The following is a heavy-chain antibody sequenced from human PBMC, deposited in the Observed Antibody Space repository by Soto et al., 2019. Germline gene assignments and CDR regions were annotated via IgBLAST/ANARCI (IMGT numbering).Heavy chain of an antibody. V-gene: IGHV2-70*01. CDR1: GFSLSTSGMC. CDR3: ARILAGIAAAGILHEGPYYYYVIDF. J-gene: IGHJ6*02. CDR2: IDWDDDK. D-gene: IGHD6-13*01. Sequence: SGPTLVNPTQTLTLTCTFSGFSLSTSGMCVSWIRQPPGKALEWLALIDWDDDKYYSTSLKTRLTISKDTSKNQVVLTMTNMDPVDTATYYCARILAGIAAAGILHEGPYYYYVIDFWGQGSTVTGSS.